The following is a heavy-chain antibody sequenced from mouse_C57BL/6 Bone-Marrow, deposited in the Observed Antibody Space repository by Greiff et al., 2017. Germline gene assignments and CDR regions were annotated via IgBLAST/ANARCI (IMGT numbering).Heavy chain of an antibody. D-gene: IGHD1-1*01. CDR3: ASGTTVVALDY. J-gene: IGHJ2*01. CDR2: VYPYNGGT. V-gene: IGHV1-36*01. Sequence: VQLQQPGAELVKPGASVKISCKASGFTFTDYYMHWVKQSHGKSLEWIGLVYPYNGGTSYNQKFKGKATLTVDTSSSTAYMELNSLTSEDSAVYYCASGTTVVALDYWGQGTTLTVSS. CDR1: GFTFTDYY.